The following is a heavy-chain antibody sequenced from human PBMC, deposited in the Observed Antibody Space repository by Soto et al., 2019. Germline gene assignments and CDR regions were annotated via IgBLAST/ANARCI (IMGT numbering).Heavy chain of an antibody. CDR2: INPSGGST. D-gene: IGHD3-22*01. Sequence: QVQLVQSGAEVKKPGASVKVSCKASGYTFSSYYMHWVRQAPGQGLEWMGIINPSGGSTSYAQKFQGRVTMNRDTSTSTVYMELSSLRSEDMAVYYCAVPPDYYDSSGIRDYWGQGTLVTVSS. CDR1: GYTFSSYY. V-gene: IGHV1-46*01. J-gene: IGHJ4*02. CDR3: AVPPDYYDSSGIRDY.